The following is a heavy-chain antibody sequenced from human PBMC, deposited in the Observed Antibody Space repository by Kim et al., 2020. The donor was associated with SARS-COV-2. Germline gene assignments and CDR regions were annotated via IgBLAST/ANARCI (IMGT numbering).Heavy chain of an antibody. J-gene: IGHJ4*02. CDR2: INHSGST. D-gene: IGHD3-3*01. CDR1: GGSFSGYY. CDR3: AGGSRFLEWSSIPGGLDY. Sequence: SETLSLTCAVYGGSFSGYYWSWIRQPPGKGLEWIGEINHSGSTNYNPSLKSRVTISVDTSKNQFSLKLSSVTAADTAVYYCAGGSRFLEWSSIPGGLDYWGQGTLVTVSS. V-gene: IGHV4-34*01.